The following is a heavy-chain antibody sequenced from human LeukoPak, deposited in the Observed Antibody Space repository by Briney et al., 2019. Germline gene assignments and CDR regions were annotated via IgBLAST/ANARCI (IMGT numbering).Heavy chain of an antibody. V-gene: IGHV4-59*01. Sequence: SETLSLTCTVSNDSLISYYWSWIRQPPGKGLEWIGYVHHTGITNYNPSLKSRVTISLDTSRNQFSLKLNSVTAADTAVYYCAREFHIAIFGILNPGAFDIWGHGTMVTVSS. D-gene: IGHD3-3*01. CDR3: AREFHIAIFGILNPGAFDI. J-gene: IGHJ3*02. CDR2: VHHTGIT. CDR1: NDSLISYY.